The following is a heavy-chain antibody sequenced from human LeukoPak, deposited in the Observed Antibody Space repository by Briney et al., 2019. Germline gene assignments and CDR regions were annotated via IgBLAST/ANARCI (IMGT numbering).Heavy chain of an antibody. CDR2: ISAYNGNT. CDR1: GYTFTSYG. D-gene: IGHD4-23*01. V-gene: IGHV1-18*01. Sequence: ASVKVSCKASGYTFTSYGISWVRQAPGQGLEWMGWISAYNGNTNYAQKLQGRVTMTTDTSTSTAYMELRSLRSDDTAVYYCARDATTVVTYWYFDLWGRGTLVTVSS. CDR3: ARDATTVVTYWYFDL. J-gene: IGHJ2*01.